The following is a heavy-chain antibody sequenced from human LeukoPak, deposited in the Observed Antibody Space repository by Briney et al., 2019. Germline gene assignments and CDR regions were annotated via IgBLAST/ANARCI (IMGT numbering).Heavy chain of an antibody. CDR1: GYTSTSYD. CDR2: MNPNSGNT. D-gene: IGHD5-12*01. V-gene: IGHV1-8*01. Sequence: AASVKLSCTASGYTSTSYDINWVRQAPGQGLEWMGWMNPNSGNTGYAQKFQGRVTMTRNTSISTAYMELSSLRSEDTAVYYCAREYSGYDDAFDIWGQGTMVTVSS. J-gene: IGHJ3*02. CDR3: AREYSGYDDAFDI.